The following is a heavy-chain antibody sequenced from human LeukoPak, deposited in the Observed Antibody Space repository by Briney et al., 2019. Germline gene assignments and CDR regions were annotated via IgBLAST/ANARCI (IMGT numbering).Heavy chain of an antibody. CDR3: AKDIRATYYAMDV. J-gene: IGHJ6*02. CDR2: VSGDGYTR. Sequence: GGSLRLSCAASGFSFDDSAMHWVRHAPGKGLEWVSLVSGDGYTRFYADSVKGRFSISRDNSKNSLYLQIISLRAEDTALYYCAKDIRATYYAMDVWGQGTTVTVS. V-gene: IGHV3-43*02. D-gene: IGHD3-3*01. CDR1: GFSFDDSA.